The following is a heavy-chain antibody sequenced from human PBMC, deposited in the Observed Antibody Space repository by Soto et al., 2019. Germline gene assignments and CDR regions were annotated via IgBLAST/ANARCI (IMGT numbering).Heavy chain of an antibody. CDR1: GYKFTSYW. CDR2: VDPSDSYT. CDR3: ATSTVSYVDIVSSTTRGYFDH. Sequence: PGESLKISCKSSGYKFTSYWVAWVRQVPGKGLEWMGRVDPSDSYTNYNPSFQGHVTISGDMSISTAYLAWGSLKASDTGMYYCATSTVSYVDIVSSTTRGYFDHWGQGTLVTVSS. J-gene: IGHJ4*02. D-gene: IGHD5-12*01. V-gene: IGHV5-10-1*01.